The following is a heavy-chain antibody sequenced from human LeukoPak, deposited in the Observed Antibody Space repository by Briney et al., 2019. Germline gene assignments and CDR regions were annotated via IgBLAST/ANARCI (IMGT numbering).Heavy chain of an antibody. CDR1: GGSISSYF. D-gene: IGHD5-24*01. Sequence: SETLSLTGTVSGGSISSYFWSWIRQPPGKGLEWIGYIYYSGSTNYNPSLKSRVTISVDTSNNQFSLKLSSVTAADTAVYYCARETTWVATTRKGVDVWGQGTTVTVSS. CDR2: IYYSGST. CDR3: ARETTWVATTRKGVDV. J-gene: IGHJ6*02. V-gene: IGHV4-59*01.